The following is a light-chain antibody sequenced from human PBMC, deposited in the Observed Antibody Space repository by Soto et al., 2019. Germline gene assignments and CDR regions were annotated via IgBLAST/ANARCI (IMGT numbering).Light chain of an antibody. CDR1: QTVTSTF. J-gene: IGKJ1*01. CDR3: HQYDSSRT. Sequence: EIVLTQSPGTLSLSPGERATLSCRASQTVTSTFLAWYQQKHGQAPRLLIYGASCRATGIPDRFSGSGSGTDFTLTITRLEHEEVAVYYCHQYDSSRTFGQGTKVEMK. CDR2: GAS. V-gene: IGKV3-20*01.